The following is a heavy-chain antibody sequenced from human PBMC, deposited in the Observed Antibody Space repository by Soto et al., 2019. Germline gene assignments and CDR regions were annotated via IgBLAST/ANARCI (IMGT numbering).Heavy chain of an antibody. J-gene: IGHJ4*02. CDR2: IYYSGST. Sequence: PSETLSLTCTVSGGSISSGGYYWSWIRQHPGKGLEWIGYIYYSGSTYYNPSLKSRVTISVDTSKNQFSLKLSSVTAADTAVYYCARVPPGYSYGHFDYWGQGTLVTVSS. D-gene: IGHD5-18*01. CDR1: GGSISSGGYY. V-gene: IGHV4-31*03. CDR3: ARVPPGYSYGHFDY.